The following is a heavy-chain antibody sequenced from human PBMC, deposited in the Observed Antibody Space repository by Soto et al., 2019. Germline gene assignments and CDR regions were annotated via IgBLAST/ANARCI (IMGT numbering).Heavy chain of an antibody. V-gene: IGHV4-30-4*08. Sequence: SETLSLTCTVSGGSISSYYWSWIRQPPGKGLEWIGYIYYSGSTYYNPSLKSRVTISVDTSKNQFSLKLSSVTAADTAVYYCARVDSSGYQPFDYWGQGTLVTVSS. CDR1: GGSISSYY. CDR2: IYYSGST. D-gene: IGHD3-22*01. J-gene: IGHJ4*02. CDR3: ARVDSSGYQPFDY.